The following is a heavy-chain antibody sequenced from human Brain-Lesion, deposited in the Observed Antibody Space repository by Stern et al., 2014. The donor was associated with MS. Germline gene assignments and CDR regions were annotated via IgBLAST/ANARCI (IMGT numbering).Heavy chain of an antibody. V-gene: IGHV4-61*02. Sequence: VQLVESVPGLVKPSQTLSLSCTVSGGSISSGGYYWSWIRQPAGKGLEWIGRIFNSGTTSYNPSLKRRVPISIDTSKNQFSLRLNSMTAADTAVYYCARGRVVPGFQYYATDVWGQGTTVIVSS. D-gene: IGHD2-2*01. CDR2: IFNSGTT. J-gene: IGHJ6*02. CDR1: GGSISSGGYY. CDR3: ARGRVVPGFQYYATDV.